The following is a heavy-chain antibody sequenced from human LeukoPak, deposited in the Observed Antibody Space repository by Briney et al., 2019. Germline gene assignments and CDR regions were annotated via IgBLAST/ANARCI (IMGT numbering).Heavy chain of an antibody. V-gene: IGHV4-34*01. CDR3: ARGRRGYIVATISNWFDP. CDR2: INHSGST. CDR1: GGSFSGYY. J-gene: IGHJ5*02. Sequence: SETLSLTCAVYGGSFSGYYWSWIRQPPGKGLEWIGEINHSGSTNYNPSLKSRVTISVDTSKNQFSLRLSSVTAADTAVYYCARGRRGYIVATISNWFDPWGRGTLVTVSS. D-gene: IGHD5-12*01.